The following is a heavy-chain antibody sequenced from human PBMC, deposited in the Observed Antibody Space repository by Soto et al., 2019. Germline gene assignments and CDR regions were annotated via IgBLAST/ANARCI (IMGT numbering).Heavy chain of an antibody. V-gene: IGHV4-31*03. D-gene: IGHD2-15*01. CDR1: GSSISSGSYY. Sequence: QVQLQESGPGLVKPSQTLSLTCTVSGSSISSGSYYWSWIRQHPGKGLEWIGYIYHSGSTYYNPSLKSRATLSLDTSKNQFSLKLSSVTAADTAVYYCARDYMAVVDWGQGTLVTVSS. CDR3: ARDYMAVVD. CDR2: IYHSGST. J-gene: IGHJ4*02.